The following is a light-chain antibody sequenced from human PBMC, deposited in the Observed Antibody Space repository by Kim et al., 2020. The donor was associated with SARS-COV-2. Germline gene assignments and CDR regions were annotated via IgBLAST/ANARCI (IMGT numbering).Light chain of an antibody. Sequence: QSVLTQPPSVSAAPGQRVTISCSGSGSNIGSYYVSWYQQLPGTAPRLLIYDDYNRPSGIPDRISGSKSGTSATLHIVELQTGDEADYYCGTWDSSLSAWVFGGGTRVTVL. V-gene: IGLV1-51*01. CDR1: GSNIGSYY. J-gene: IGLJ2*01. CDR3: GTWDSSLSAWV. CDR2: DDY.